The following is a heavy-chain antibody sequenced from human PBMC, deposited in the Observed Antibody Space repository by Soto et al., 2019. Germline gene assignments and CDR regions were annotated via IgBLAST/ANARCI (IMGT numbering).Heavy chain of an antibody. J-gene: IGHJ6*03. CDR3: ARVETECSSTSCFYYYYYMDV. Sequence: GGSLRLSCAASGFTFSSYWMSWVRQAPGKGLEWVANIKQDGSEKYYVDSVKGRFTISRDNAKNSLYLQMNSLRAEDTAVYYCARVETECSSTSCFYYYYYMDVWGNGTTVTVSS. V-gene: IGHV3-7*01. CDR1: GFTFSSYW. CDR2: IKQDGSEK. D-gene: IGHD2-2*01.